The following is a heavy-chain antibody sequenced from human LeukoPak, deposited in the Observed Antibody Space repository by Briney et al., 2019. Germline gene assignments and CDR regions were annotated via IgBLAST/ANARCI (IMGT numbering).Heavy chain of an antibody. Sequence: GGSLRLSCAASGFTFDDYAMHWVRQAPGKGLEWVSGISWNSGSIGYADSVKGRFTISRDNVKNVLYLQMTSLRPEDTALYYCAKDLSSAITSALVLDVWGQGTTVIVSS. J-gene: IGHJ6*02. CDR3: AKDLSSAITSALVLDV. D-gene: IGHD3-22*01. CDR1: GFTFDDYA. CDR2: ISWNSGSI. V-gene: IGHV3-9*01.